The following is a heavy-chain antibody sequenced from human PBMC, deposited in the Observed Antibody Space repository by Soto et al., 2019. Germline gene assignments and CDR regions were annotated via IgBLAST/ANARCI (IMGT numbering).Heavy chain of an antibody. CDR2: VKHRPKDYGT. CDR1: GFSISDYY. CDR3: VRNAIGWFVP. V-gene: IGHV3-72*01. J-gene: IGHJ5*02. Sequence: PGGSLRLSCVASGFSISDYYMDWVRQAPGKGLEWVARVKHRPKDYGTEYAASVTGRFIISRDDSQNSFFLQMNSLKAEDTAVYYCVRNAIGWFVPWGQGTLVTVSS. D-gene: IGHD2-21*01.